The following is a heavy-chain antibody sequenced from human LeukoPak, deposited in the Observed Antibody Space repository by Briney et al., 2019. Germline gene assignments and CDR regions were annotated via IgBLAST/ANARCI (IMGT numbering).Heavy chain of an antibody. V-gene: IGHV1-24*01. CDR1: GYTLTELS. CDR3: ATAYYYGSGSYYTDY. J-gene: IGHJ4*02. D-gene: IGHD3-10*01. Sequence: ASVKVSCKVSGYTLTELSMHGVRQAPGKGLEWMGGFDSEDGQTIYAQKFQGRVTMTEDTSTDTAYMELSSLRSEDTAVYYCATAYYYGSGSYYTDYWGQGTLVTVSS. CDR2: FDSEDGQT.